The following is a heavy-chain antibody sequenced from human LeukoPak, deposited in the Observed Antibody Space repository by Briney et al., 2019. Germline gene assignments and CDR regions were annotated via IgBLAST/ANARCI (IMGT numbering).Heavy chain of an antibody. Sequence: ASVKVSCKASGGTFTNYAINWVRQAPGQGLEWMGWISAYNGNTNYAQKLQGRVTMTTDTSTSTAYMELRSLRSDDTAVYYCARDLGVIYYFDYWGQGTLVTVSS. D-gene: IGHD3-16*01. V-gene: IGHV1-18*01. CDR1: GGTFTNYA. J-gene: IGHJ4*02. CDR3: ARDLGVIYYFDY. CDR2: ISAYNGNT.